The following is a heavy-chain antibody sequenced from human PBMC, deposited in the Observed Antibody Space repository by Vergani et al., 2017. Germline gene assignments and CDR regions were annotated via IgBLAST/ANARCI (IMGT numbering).Heavy chain of an antibody. J-gene: IGHJ5*02. CDR1: GFTFNQYG. D-gene: IGHD1-14*01. Sequence: QVQLVESGGGVVQPGRSLRLSCAASGFTFNQYGMHWVRPAPGKGLEWVAVTWYDGNNKQYANSVKGRFTISRDNSKSTMYLQMNSLRDEDTGVYYCAIYLRLLYNRFDPWGQGTLVTVSS. CDR2: TWYDGNNK. V-gene: IGHV3-33*01. CDR3: AIYLRLLYNRFDP.